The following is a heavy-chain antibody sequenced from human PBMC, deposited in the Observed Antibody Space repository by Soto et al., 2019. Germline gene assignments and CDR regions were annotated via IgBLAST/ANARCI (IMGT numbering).Heavy chain of an antibody. D-gene: IGHD6-19*01. CDR3: ARDTHTGWRFDY. Sequence: VQLVESGGDLVQPGGSLRLSCAASGFTVSGNYMSWVRQAPGKGLECVSVIYGDDSTYYADSVKGRFTISRANAKNTLYLQMNSLRVEYTGTSFCARDTHTGWRFDYWGQGTLATVSS. J-gene: IGHJ4*02. CDR1: GFTVSGNY. CDR2: IYGDDST. V-gene: IGHV3-66*01.